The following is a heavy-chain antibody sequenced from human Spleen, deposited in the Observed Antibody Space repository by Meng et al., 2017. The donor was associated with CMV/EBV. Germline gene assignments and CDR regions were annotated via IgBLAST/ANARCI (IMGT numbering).Heavy chain of an antibody. V-gene: IGHV1-2*02. CDR1: GYTVTGQR. Sequence: ASVKVSCKASGYTVTGQRIYWVRQAPGQGLEYMGWNNPNGGATNYGQKFQGRVTMTRDTSINTAYMELNRLTSDDTAVYYCARVGVTTVTYFDYWGQGTLVTVSS. J-gene: IGHJ4*02. CDR3: ARVGVTTVTYFDY. CDR2: NNPNGGAT. D-gene: IGHD4-17*01.